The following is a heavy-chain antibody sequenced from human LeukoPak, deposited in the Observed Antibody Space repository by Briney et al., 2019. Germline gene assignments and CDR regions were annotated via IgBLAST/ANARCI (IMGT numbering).Heavy chain of an antibody. J-gene: IGHJ4*02. CDR3: ARDRSSSWYGLEV. CDR1: GGSISSYY. CDR2: IYYSGST. V-gene: IGHV4-59*01. Sequence: SETLSLTCTVSGGSISSYYWSWIRQPPGKGLEWVGYIYYSGSTNYNPSLKSRVTISVDTSKNQFSLKLSSVTAADTAVYYCARDRSSSWYGLEVWGQGTLVTVSS. D-gene: IGHD6-13*01.